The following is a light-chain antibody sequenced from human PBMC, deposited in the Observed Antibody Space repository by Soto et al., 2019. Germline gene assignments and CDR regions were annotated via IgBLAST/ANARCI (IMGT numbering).Light chain of an antibody. CDR3: QRRSNWPLFT. J-gene: IGKJ5*01. CDR1: QSVSSY. V-gene: IGKV3-11*01. Sequence: EIVLTQSPATLSLSPGERATLYCRASQSVSSYLAWYQQKPGQAPRLLIYDASNSATGIPARFSGSGSGTDFTLTISSLEPEDFAVYYCQRRSNWPLFTFGQGTRLEIK. CDR2: DAS.